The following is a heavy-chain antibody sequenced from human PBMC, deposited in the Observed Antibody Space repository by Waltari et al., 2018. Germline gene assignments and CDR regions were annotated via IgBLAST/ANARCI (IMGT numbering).Heavy chain of an antibody. J-gene: IGHJ6*02. D-gene: IGHD2-2*01. CDR2: IRSKAYYGTT. CDR3: SRENPTYAYGMDV. Sequence: EVQMVESGGDLVQPGRPLSLSCPGAGSTFGAFSVSWVRQAPGKGLEWLGFIRSKAYYGTTEYAASVKGRFTISRDDFKSTAYLQMNSLKTEDTAVYFCSRENPTYAYGMDVWGQGTTVTVSS. CDR1: GSTFGAFS. V-gene: IGHV3-49*04.